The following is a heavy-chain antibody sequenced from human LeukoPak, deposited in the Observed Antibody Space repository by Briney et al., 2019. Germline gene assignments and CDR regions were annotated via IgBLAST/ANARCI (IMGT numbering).Heavy chain of an antibody. CDR1: GGTFSSYA. CDR2: IIPIFGTA. CDR3: ASRLYCSNTRCRNFPFAY. J-gene: IGHJ4*02. Sequence: SVKVSCKASGGTFSSYAINWVRQAPGQGLEWMGGIIPIFGTANYAQKFQDRVAITADESTSTAYMELSSLRSEDTAIYYCASRLYCSNTRCRNFPFAYWGQGTLVTVSS. D-gene: IGHD2-2*01. V-gene: IGHV1-69*13.